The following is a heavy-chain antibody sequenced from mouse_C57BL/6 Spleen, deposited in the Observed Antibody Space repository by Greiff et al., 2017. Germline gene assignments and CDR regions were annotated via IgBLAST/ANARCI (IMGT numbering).Heavy chain of an antibody. J-gene: IGHJ1*03. CDR2: ISSGSSTI. D-gene: IGHD2-2*01. V-gene: IGHV5-17*01. Sequence: EVMLVESGGGLVKPGGSLKLSCAASGFTFSDYGMHWVRQAPEKGLEWVAYISSGSSTIYYADTVKGRFTISRDNAKNTLFLQMTSLRSEDTAMYYWARAGYDGYWYFDVWGTGTTVTVSS. CDR3: ARAGYDGYWYFDV. CDR1: GFTFSDYG.